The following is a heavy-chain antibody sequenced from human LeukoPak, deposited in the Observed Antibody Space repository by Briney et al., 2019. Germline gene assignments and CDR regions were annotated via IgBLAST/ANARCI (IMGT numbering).Heavy chain of an antibody. CDR3: AARTSYDILTGSLFDY. V-gene: IGHV1-58*01. Sequence: SVTVSCKASGFTFTSSAVQWVRQARGQRLEWIGLIVVGSGNTNYAQKVQERGTITRDMSTGTAYMELSSLRSEDTAVSYCAARTSYDILTGSLFDYWGQGTLVTVSS. J-gene: IGHJ4*02. CDR2: IVVGSGNT. D-gene: IGHD3-9*01. CDR1: GFTFTSSA.